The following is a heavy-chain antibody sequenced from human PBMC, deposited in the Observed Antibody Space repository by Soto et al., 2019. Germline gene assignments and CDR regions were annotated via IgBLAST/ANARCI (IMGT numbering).Heavy chain of an antibody. CDR1: ESSFSTYT. CDR3: AREESGVDFYYGMDV. D-gene: IGHD3-10*01. CDR2: ITYDGSNS. V-gene: IGHV3-30-3*01. J-gene: IGHJ6*02. Sequence: QVQLVESGGGVVQPGRSLRLSCAASESSFSTYTMNWVRQAPGKGLEWVSLITYDGSNSYYADSLKGRFTISRDNSKNTLYLQMNSLRAEDTAVYYCAREESGVDFYYGMDVWGQGTTVTVSS.